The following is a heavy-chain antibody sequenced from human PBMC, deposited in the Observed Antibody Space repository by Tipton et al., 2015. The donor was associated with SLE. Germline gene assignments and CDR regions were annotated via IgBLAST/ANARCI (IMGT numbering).Heavy chain of an antibody. J-gene: IGHJ4*02. Sequence: QLVQSGPEVKKPGSSVKVSCKASGGTFSSYAISWGRQAPGQGLEWMGWMSPNSGNTGYAQKFQGRVTMTRTTSISTAYMELSSLRSEDTAVYYCARGPIFGVEEADWGQGTLVTVSS. CDR2: MSPNSGNT. V-gene: IGHV1-8*02. CDR1: GGTFSSYA. D-gene: IGHD3-3*01. CDR3: ARGPIFGVEEAD.